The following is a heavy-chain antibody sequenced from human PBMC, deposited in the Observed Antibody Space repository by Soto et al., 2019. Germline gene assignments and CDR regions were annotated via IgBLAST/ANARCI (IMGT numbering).Heavy chain of an antibody. CDR2: IYYSGST. CDR1: GGSISSYY. D-gene: IGHD1-1*01. J-gene: IGHJ6*03. Sequence: QVQLQESGPGLVKPSETLSLTCTVSGGSISSYYWSWIRQPPGKGLEWIGYIYYSGSTNYNPSLKSRVTISVDTSKNQFSLKLNSVTAADTAVYYCARIELEVCHYYYYYYMDVWGKGTTVTVSS. CDR3: ARIELEVCHYYYYYYMDV. V-gene: IGHV4-59*01.